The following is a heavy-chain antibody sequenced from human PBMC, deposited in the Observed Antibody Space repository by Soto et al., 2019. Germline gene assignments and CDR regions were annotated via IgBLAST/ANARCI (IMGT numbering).Heavy chain of an antibody. V-gene: IGHV3-66*01. CDR3: ARVLRSGNTGYAFDI. Sequence: GGSLRLSCAASGFTVSSNYMTWVRQAPGKGLEWVSLVYSGGDSYFEDSVKGRFTISRDNSKNTLSLQMNSLRAEDTAVYFCARVLRSGNTGYAFDIWGQGTMVTVSS. CDR2: VYSGGDS. D-gene: IGHD1-26*01. J-gene: IGHJ3*02. CDR1: GFTVSSNY.